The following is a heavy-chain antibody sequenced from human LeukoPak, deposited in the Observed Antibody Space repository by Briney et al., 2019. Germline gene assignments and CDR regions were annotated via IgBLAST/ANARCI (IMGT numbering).Heavy chain of an antibody. Sequence: GGSLRLSCAASGFTFSSYSMNWVRQAPGKGLEWVSSISSSSSYIYYADSVKGRFTISRDNAKNSLYLQMNSLRAEDTAVYYCARGMVVAATGFDYWGQGTPVTVSS. CDR1: GFTFSSYS. V-gene: IGHV3-21*01. J-gene: IGHJ4*02. CDR3: ARGMVVAATGFDY. D-gene: IGHD2-15*01. CDR2: ISSSSSYI.